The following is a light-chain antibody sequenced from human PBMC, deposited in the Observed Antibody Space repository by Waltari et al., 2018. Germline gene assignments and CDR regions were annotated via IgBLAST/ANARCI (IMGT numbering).Light chain of an antibody. V-gene: IGKV1-33*01. CDR3: QQYDNLPLT. J-gene: IGKJ4*01. CDR1: QDISNY. Sequence: DIQMTQSPSSLSASVGDRVTITCQASQDISNYLNWYQQKHGKAPKLLIYDASNLETGVPSRFSGSGSGTDFTFTISSLQPEDIATYYCQQYDNLPLTFGGGTKVEIK. CDR2: DAS.